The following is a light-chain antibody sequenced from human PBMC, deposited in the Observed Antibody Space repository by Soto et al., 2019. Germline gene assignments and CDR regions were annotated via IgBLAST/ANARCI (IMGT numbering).Light chain of an antibody. CDR3: QEYLQWPPGM. CDR2: GAS. Sequence: EVVLTQSPGTLSLPPGERATLSCRASQSVSRSYLAWYQQKPGQAPRLLISGASSRATGIPDRFSGSGSGTDFTLIISTLQSEDFTVYYCQEYLQWPPGMFGQGTKV. CDR1: QSVSRSY. J-gene: IGKJ1*01. V-gene: IGKV3-20*01.